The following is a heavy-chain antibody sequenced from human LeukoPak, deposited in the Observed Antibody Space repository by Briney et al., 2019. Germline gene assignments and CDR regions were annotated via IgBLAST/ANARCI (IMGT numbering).Heavy chain of an antibody. CDR3: ARQGGYIPPLAL. Sequence: SETLSLTCAVYGGSFSGYYWSWIRQPPGKGLEWIGEISHNGNNNYNPSLNSRATISVDTSKNQFSLRLSSVTAADTAVYYCARQGGYIPPLALWGQGTLVTVSA. CDR1: GGSFSGYY. D-gene: IGHD6-13*01. J-gene: IGHJ4*01. V-gene: IGHV4-34*01. CDR2: ISHNGNN.